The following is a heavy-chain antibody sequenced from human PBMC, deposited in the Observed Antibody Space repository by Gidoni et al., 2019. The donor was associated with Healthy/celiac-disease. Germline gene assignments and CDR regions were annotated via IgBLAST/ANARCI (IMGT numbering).Heavy chain of an antibody. D-gene: IGHD3-3*01. Sequence: EVQLVDSGGGLVQPGGSLRLSCAASGFPFSSYWMSWVRQAPGKGLEWVANIKQDGSEKYYVDSVKGRFTISRDNAKNSLYLQMNSLRAEDTAVYYCARQGITIFGVELDAFDIWGQGTMVTVSS. J-gene: IGHJ3*02. V-gene: IGHV3-7*03. CDR2: IKQDGSEK. CDR1: GFPFSSYW. CDR3: ARQGITIFGVELDAFDI.